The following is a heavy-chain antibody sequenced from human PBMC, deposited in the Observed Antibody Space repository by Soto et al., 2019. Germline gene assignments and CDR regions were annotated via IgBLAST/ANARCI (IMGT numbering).Heavy chain of an antibody. Sequence: VASVKVSCKASGYTFTSYDINWVRQATGQGLEWMGWMNPNSGNTGYAQKFQGRLTISKDTSKSQVVLTMTNMDPVDTATYYCARRLGPHYYYGMDVWGQGTTVTVSS. V-gene: IGHV1-8*01. J-gene: IGHJ6*02. CDR2: MNPNSGNT. CDR1: GYTFTSYD. D-gene: IGHD6-6*01. CDR3: ARRLGPHYYYGMDV.